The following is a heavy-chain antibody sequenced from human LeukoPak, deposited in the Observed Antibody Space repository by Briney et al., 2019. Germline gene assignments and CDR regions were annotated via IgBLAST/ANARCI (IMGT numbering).Heavy chain of an antibody. V-gene: IGHV3-23*01. CDR3: AKGGGRPLDDAFDI. J-gene: IGHJ3*02. CDR2: IHYSDGTT. CDR1: GFSFGSYG. Sequence: GGSLRLSCVASGFSFGSYGMSWFRQAPGKGLEWVSTIHYSDGTTYYADSVKGRFTVSRDNSKNTLSLQMDNLRTEDTAVYYCAKGGGRPLDDAFDIWGQETMDTVSS.